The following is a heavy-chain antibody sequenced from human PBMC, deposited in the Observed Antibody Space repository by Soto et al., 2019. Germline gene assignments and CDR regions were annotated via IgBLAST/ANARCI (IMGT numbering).Heavy chain of an antibody. J-gene: IGHJ2*01. Sequence: PGVSLRLSCAASGFTFSSYGVHWVRQAPGKGLEWVASVSYDGSNKHYGDSVKGRFTISRDNSRNTLDLQMNSLRAEDTAVYYCVKDSYYYGRTRYYTYELWG. CDR3: VKDSYYYGRTRYYTYEL. V-gene: IGHV3-30*18. CDR2: VSYDGSNK. CDR1: GFTFSSYG. D-gene: IGHD3-22*01.